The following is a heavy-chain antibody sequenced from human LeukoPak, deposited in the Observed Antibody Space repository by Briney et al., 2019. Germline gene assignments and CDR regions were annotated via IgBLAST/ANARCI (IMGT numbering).Heavy chain of an antibody. Sequence: SVKVSCKASGGTFSSYTISWVRQAPGQGLEWMGRIIPILGIANYAQKFQGRVTITADKSTSTAYMELSSLRAEDTAVYYCARDILRRGYMYAFDIWGQGTMVTVSS. V-gene: IGHV1-69*04. CDR2: IIPILGIA. J-gene: IGHJ3*02. CDR3: ARDILRRGYMYAFDI. CDR1: GGTFSSYT. D-gene: IGHD6-13*01.